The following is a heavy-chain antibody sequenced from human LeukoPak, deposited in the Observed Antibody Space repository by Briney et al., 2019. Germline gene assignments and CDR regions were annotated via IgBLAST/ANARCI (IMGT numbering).Heavy chain of an antibody. CDR2: ISYDGRNN. CDR1: GFPFSSYA. Sequence: PGGSLRLSCAASGFPFSSYARHWVRQAPGKGLEWVAGISYDGRNNYYADSVKGRFSISRDDSNNTLYLQMNSLRADDTAVYFCARPAIFDYYYYMDVWGRGTTVTVSS. D-gene: IGHD3-3*01. CDR3: ARPAIFDYYYYMDV. J-gene: IGHJ6*03. V-gene: IGHV3-30*01.